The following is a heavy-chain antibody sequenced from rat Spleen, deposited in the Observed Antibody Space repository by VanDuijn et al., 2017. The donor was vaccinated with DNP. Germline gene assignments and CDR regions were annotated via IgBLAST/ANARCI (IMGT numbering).Heavy chain of an antibody. CDR2: IGSAAYAP. CDR1: GFTFSAYY. Sequence: EVQLVESGGGLVQPGRSLKLSCAASGFTFSAYYMAWVRQDPAKGLEWVAYIGSAAYAPYYGDSVKGRFTISRDNAKSTLYLQMNSLRSEDMATYYCVRWNSGHFDYWGQGVMVTVSS. J-gene: IGHJ2*01. CDR3: VRWNSGHFDY. D-gene: IGHD4-3*01. V-gene: IGHV5-22*01.